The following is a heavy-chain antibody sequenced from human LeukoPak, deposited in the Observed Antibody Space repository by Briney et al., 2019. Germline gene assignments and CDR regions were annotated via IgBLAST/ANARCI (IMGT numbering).Heavy chain of an antibody. CDR3: ARDRHYYYMDV. V-gene: IGHV4-61*02. CDR1: GGSISSGSYY. Sequence: SETLSLTCTVSGGSISSGSYYWSWIRQPAGKGLEWIGRIYTSGSTNYNPSLKSRVTTSVDTSKNQFSLKLSSVTAADTAVYYCARDRHYYYMDVWGKGTTVTISS. J-gene: IGHJ6*03. CDR2: IYTSGST.